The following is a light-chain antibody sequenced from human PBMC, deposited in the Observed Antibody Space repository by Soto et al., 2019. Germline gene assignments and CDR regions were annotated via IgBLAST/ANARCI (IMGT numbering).Light chain of an antibody. V-gene: IGKV1-5*03. CDR2: KAS. Sequence: DIQMTQTPSTLSASVGDRFTFSCRASQNIGFWLAWYQQKPGKXPKXXIYKASSLESGVPSRFSGSGSGTDLTITISSLQPEDGETYYCQQSYSTLWTFGQGTKVDNK. J-gene: IGKJ1*01. CDR3: QQSYSTLWT. CDR1: QNIGFW.